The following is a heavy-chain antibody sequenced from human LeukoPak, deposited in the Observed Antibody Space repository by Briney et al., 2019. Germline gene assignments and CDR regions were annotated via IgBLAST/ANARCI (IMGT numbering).Heavy chain of an antibody. CDR2: ISKDGSNE. J-gene: IGHJ3*02. Sequence: GGSLRLSCAASGFTFSSYGLHWVRQAPGKGLECVAVISKDGSNEHYADPGKGRFTISRDNSKNTLYLQMNSLRAEDTAVYYCARANAFDIWGQGTMVTVSS. CDR1: GFTFSSYG. CDR3: ARANAFDI. V-gene: IGHV3-30*12.